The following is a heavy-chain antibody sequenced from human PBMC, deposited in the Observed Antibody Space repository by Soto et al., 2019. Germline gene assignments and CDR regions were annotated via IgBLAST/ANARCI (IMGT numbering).Heavy chain of an antibody. J-gene: IGHJ4*02. V-gene: IGHV4-61*01. CDR2: IYSSGST. CDR3: ARDIRRYRRAFGY. D-gene: IGHD2-2*02. Sequence: SETLSLTGTVSGDSVSSDNYYWTWIRQPPGKGLEWIGYIYSSGSTNYNPSLKSRVTISVDTSRNQFSLKLTSVTAADTAVYYCARDIRRYRRAFGYWGQGTLVTLSS. CDR1: GDSVSSDNYY.